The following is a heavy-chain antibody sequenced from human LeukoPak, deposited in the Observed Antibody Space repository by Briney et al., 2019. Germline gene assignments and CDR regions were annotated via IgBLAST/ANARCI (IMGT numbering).Heavy chain of an antibody. V-gene: IGHV3-23*01. D-gene: IGHD3-16*01. CDR1: GFTFSSYA. CDR3: AKPVIPSAYQGTYYMDV. Sequence: GGSLRLSCGASGFTFSSYAMRWVRQAPGKGLEWVSAISNNAGSIDYADSMKGRFTISRDNSKNTVYLQMNSLRAEDTALYYCAKPVIPSAYQGTYYMDVWGKGTTVTVSS. CDR2: ISNNAGSI. J-gene: IGHJ6*03.